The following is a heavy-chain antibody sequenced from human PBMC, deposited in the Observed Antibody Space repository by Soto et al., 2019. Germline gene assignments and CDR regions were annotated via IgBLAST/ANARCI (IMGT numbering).Heavy chain of an antibody. V-gene: IGHV1-3*01. Sequence: ASVKVSCKASGYTFTSYAMHWVRQAPGQRLEWMGWINAGNGNTKYSQKFQGRVTITRDTSASTAYMELSSLRSEDTAVYYCARVGPGQQQLKSYYYGMDVWGQGTTVTVSS. CDR1: GYTFTSYA. J-gene: IGHJ6*02. CDR2: INAGNGNT. CDR3: ARVGPGQQQLKSYYYGMDV. D-gene: IGHD6-13*01.